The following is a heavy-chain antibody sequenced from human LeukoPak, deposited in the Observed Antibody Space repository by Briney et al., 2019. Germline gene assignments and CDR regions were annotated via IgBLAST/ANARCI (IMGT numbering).Heavy chain of an antibody. CDR1: GFTFSSYS. Sequence: GGSLRLSCAASGFTFSSYSMNWVRQAPGKGLEWVSYISSSSSTIYYADSVKGRFTISRDNAKNSLYLQMNSLRAEDTAAYYCAREVLRYFDPRFDPWGQGTLVTVSS. CDR2: ISSSSSTI. V-gene: IGHV3-48*01. CDR3: AREVLRYFDPRFDP. J-gene: IGHJ5*02. D-gene: IGHD3-9*01.